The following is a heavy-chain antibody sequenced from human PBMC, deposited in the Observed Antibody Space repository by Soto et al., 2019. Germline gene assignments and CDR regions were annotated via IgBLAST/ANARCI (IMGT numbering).Heavy chain of an antibody. V-gene: IGHV4-39*01. D-gene: IGHD2-15*01. J-gene: IGHJ5*02. CDR2: IYYSGST. CDR1: GGSISSSSYY. Sequence: QLQLQESGPGLVKPSETLSLTCTVSGGSISSSSYYWGWIRQPPGKGLEWIGSIYYSGSTYYNPSLKSRFTISVDTSKIQFSLKLSSVAAADTAVYYCARRVCSGGSCYSNWFDPWGQGTLVTVSS. CDR3: ARRVCSGGSCYSNWFDP.